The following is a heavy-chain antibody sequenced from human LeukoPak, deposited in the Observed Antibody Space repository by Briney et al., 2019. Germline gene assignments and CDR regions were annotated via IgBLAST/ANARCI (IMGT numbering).Heavy chain of an antibody. D-gene: IGHD6-13*01. V-gene: IGHV1-46*01. CDR3: ARDSLVAAAGREVRYNWFDP. Sequence: ASVKVSCKASGYTFTSYYMHWVRQAPGQGLEWMGIINPSGGSTSYAQKFQGRVTMTRDTSTSTVYMELSSLRSGDTAVYYCARDSLVAAAGREVRYNWFDPWGQGTLVTVSS. J-gene: IGHJ5*02. CDR2: INPSGGST. CDR1: GYTFTSYY.